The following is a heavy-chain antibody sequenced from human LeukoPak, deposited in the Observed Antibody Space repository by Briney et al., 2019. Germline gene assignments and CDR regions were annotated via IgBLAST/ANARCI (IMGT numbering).Heavy chain of an antibody. CDR3: ARAVRGVITY. CDR2: IIPIFGTA. V-gene: IGHV1-69*05. Sequence: SVKVSCKASGGTFSSYAISWLRQAPGQGLEWMGRIIPIFGTANYAQKFQGRVTITRNTSISTAYMELSSLRSEDTAVYYCARAVRGVITYWGQGTLVTVSS. J-gene: IGHJ4*02. D-gene: IGHD3-10*01. CDR1: GGTFSSYA.